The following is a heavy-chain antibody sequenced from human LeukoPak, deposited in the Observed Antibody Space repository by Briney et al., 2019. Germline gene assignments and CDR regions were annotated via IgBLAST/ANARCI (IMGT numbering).Heavy chain of an antibody. CDR3: AHTYYDSSHDAFDI. D-gene: IGHD3-22*01. CDR1: GFSLSTSGVG. CDR2: IYWNDDK. V-gene: IGHV2-5*01. Sequence: SGPTLVKPTQTLTLTCTFSGFSLSTSGVGVGWIRQPPGKALEWLALIYWNDDKRYSPSLKSRLTITKDTSKNQVVLTMTNMDPVDTATYYCAHTYYDSSHDAFDIWGQGTMVTVSS. J-gene: IGHJ3*02.